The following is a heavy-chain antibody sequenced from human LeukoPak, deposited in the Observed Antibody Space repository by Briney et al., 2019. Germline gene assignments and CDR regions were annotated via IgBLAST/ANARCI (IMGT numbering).Heavy chain of an antibody. CDR2: VSAANNP. V-gene: IGHV1-3*01. CDR3: AMSVEMPPIPSFDY. J-gene: IGHJ4*02. Sequence: GASVKVSCKTSGYIFTPHHIHWMRQAPGQGLELLGWVSAANNPEYSQKFQGRVVITRDASATTSYLELNSLRSEDSAVYYCAMSVEMPPIPSFDYWGQGTLVTVSS. D-gene: IGHD5-24*01. CDR1: GYIFTPHH.